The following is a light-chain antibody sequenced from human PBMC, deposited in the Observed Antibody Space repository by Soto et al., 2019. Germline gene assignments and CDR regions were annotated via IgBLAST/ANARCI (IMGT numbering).Light chain of an antibody. CDR1: SSDFGGNNH. J-gene: IGLJ1*01. V-gene: IGLV2-14*01. CDR3: NSFAGSRGYV. Sequence: QSAMTKPASGSGSPGQSITISCAGTSSDFGGNNHVSWYQQHPGKAPKLIIYGVTNRPSGVSYRFSGSKSGNTASLTISRLQAEDEADYYCNSFAGSRGYVFGTGTKVTVL. CDR2: GVT.